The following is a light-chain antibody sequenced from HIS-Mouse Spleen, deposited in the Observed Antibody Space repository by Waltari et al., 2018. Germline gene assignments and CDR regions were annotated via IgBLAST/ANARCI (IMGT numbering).Light chain of an antibody. CDR3: YSTDSSGNHYV. CDR2: EDS. Sequence: SYELTQLPSVSVSPGQTARITCSGDALPKKHAYWYQQKSGQAPVLVIYEDSKRPSGIPERFSGSSSGTMATLTISGAQVEDEADYYCYSTDSSGNHYVFGTGTKVTVL. CDR1: ALPKKH. J-gene: IGLJ1*01. V-gene: IGLV3-10*01.